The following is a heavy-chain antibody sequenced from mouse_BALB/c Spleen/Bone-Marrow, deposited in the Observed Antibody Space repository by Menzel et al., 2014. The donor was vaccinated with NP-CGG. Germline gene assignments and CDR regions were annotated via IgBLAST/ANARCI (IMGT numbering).Heavy chain of an antibody. CDR1: GFNIKDTY. J-gene: IGHJ4*01. CDR2: IDPANGNT. V-gene: IGHV14-3*02. D-gene: IGHD2-1*01. CDR3: ARRGYYGNYYYAMDY. Sequence: LAESGAELVKPGASVKLSRTASGFNIKDTYMHWVKQRPEQGLEWIGRIDPANGNTKYDPKFQGKATITADTSSNTAYLQLSSLTSEDTAVYYCARRGYYGNYYYAMDYWGQGTSVTVSS.